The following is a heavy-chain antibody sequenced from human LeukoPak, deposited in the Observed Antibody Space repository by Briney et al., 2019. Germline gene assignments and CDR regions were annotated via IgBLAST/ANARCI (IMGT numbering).Heavy chain of an antibody. CDR3: ASGGWYFRPLDF. V-gene: IGHV3-21*06. Sequence: GGSLRLSCAASAFTFSNYSMNWVRQAPGKGLEWVSSIISSSSYIYYADSVKGRFTISRDNAKNSLYLQMNSLRDEDTPVFYCASGGWYFRPLDFWGQGTLVTVSS. CDR2: IISSSSYI. CDR1: AFTFSNYS. D-gene: IGHD6-19*01. J-gene: IGHJ4*02.